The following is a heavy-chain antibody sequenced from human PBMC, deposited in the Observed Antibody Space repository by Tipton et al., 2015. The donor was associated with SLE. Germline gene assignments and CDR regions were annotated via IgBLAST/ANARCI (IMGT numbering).Heavy chain of an antibody. V-gene: IGHV4-39*07. Sequence: LRLSCTVSGGSISTGAYYWGWIRQPPGKGMEWIGSVHHGGGTFCSPSLKSRFTISLDTSMNQFSLKLSSVTAADTAVYYCARDARYSSRRDLDTSGQGTLVTVSS. D-gene: IGHD6-13*01. CDR3: ARDARYSSRRDLDT. J-gene: IGHJ5*02. CDR1: GGSISTGAYY. CDR2: VHHGGGT.